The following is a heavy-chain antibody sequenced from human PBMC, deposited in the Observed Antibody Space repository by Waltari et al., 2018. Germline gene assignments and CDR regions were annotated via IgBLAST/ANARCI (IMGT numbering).Heavy chain of an antibody. Sequence: EVQLVQSGGGLVHPGGSLRLSCASSGFPVGSDDMGWVRQAPGKGLEWISVIFGGGTTSYADSVKGRFTISTHNYKNTLFLQMNSLRPEDTAVYYCAKSITMVRGVFYYFDYWGQGTLVTVSS. V-gene: IGHV3-53*04. D-gene: IGHD3-10*01. J-gene: IGHJ4*02. CDR1: GFPVGSDD. CDR2: IFGGGTT. CDR3: AKSITMVRGVFYYFDY.